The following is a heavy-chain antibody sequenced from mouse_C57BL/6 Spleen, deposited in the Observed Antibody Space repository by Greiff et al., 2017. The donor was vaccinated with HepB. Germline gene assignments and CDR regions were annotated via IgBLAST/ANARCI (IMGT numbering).Heavy chain of an antibody. Sequence: VQLQQSGPELVKPGASVKISCKASGYAFSSSWMNWVKQRPGKGLEWIGRIYPGDGDTNYNGKFKGKATLTADKSSSTAYMQLSSLTSEDSAVYFCAREGAFITTVVAHFDYWGQGTTLTVSS. D-gene: IGHD1-1*01. J-gene: IGHJ2*01. CDR3: AREGAFITTVVAHFDY. V-gene: IGHV1-82*01. CDR1: GYAFSSSW. CDR2: IYPGDGDT.